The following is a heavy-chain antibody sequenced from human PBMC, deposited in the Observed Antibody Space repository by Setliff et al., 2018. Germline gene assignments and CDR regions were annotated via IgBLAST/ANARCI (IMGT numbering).Heavy chain of an antibody. J-gene: IGHJ4*02. V-gene: IGHV3-7*03. CDR2: IRQDGSVK. Sequence: LRLSCVASGFTISNYWMAWVRQAPGKGLEWVADIRQDGSVKYYVDSVKGRFTISRDNAKNSVDLEMNSLRAEDTAVYYCARSSSFRGPCTGGSCSDFDAWGQGILVTVSS. D-gene: IGHD2-15*01. CDR3: ARSSSFRGPCTGGSCSDFDA. CDR1: GFTISNYW.